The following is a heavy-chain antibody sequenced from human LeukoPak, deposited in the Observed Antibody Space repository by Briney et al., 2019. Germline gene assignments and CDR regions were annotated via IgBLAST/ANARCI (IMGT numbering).Heavy chain of an antibody. Sequence: SETLSLTCTVSGGSISPFYWSWIRQPPGKGLEWIAYIYYSGSTNYNPSLKSRVTISVDTSKNQFSLKLSSVTAADTAVYYCARRASMGSWYFFGYWGQGALVTVSS. CDR3: ARRASMGSWYFFGY. D-gene: IGHD2-15*01. J-gene: IGHJ4*02. CDR2: IYYSGST. V-gene: IGHV4-59*08. CDR1: GGSISPFY.